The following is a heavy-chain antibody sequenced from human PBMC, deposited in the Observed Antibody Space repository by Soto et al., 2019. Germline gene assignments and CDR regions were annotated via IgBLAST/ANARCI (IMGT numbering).Heavy chain of an antibody. D-gene: IGHD3-22*01. CDR3: ARNHYYDSSGYFDY. CDR1: GFTFSSYA. V-gene: IGHV3-30-3*01. J-gene: IGHJ4*02. Sequence: GGSLRLSCAASGFTFSSYAMHWVRQAPGKGLEWVAVISYDGSNKYYADSVKGRFTISRDNSKNTLYLQMNSLRAEDTAVYYCARNHYYDSSGYFDYWGQGTLVTVSS. CDR2: ISYDGSNK.